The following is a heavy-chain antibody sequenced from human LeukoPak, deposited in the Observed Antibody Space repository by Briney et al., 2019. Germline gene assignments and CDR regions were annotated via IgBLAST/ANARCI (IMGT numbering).Heavy chain of an antibody. V-gene: IGHV3-21*01. CDR2: ISSSSSYI. CDR1: GFTFSSYS. D-gene: IGHD3-22*01. CDR3: AGGRSYYDSSGSLSI. Sequence: GGSLRLSCAASGFTFSSYSMNWVRQAPGKGLEWVSSISSSSSYIYYADSVKGRFTISRDNAKNSLYLQMNSLRAEDTAVYYCAGGRSYYDSSGSLSIWGQGTMVTVSS. J-gene: IGHJ3*02.